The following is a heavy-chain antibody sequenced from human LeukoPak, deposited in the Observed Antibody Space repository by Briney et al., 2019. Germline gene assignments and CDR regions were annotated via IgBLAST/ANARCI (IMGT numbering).Heavy chain of an antibody. CDR2: IYYSGST. CDR3: ARGGYSGYVRY. CDR1: GGSISSYY. D-gene: IGHD5-12*01. V-gene: IGHV4-59*01. Sequence: SETLSLTCTVSGGSISSYYWSWIRQPPGKGLEWIGYIYYSGSTNYNPSHKSRVTISVDTSKNQFSLKLSSVTAADTAVYYCARGGYSGYVRYWGQGTLVTVSS. J-gene: IGHJ4*02.